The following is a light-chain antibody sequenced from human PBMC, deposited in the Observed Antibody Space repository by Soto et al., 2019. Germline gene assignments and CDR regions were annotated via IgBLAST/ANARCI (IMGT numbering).Light chain of an antibody. J-gene: IGKJ3*01. CDR2: TAS. CDR3: QQLNTYPTFA. V-gene: IGKV1-9*01. Sequence: DIQLTQSPSFLSASVGDRVTITCRASQDIYSYLAWYQQKPGKAPKLLIYTASTLHSGVPSRFSGSGSGTEFTLTISSLQPEDFATYYCQQLNTYPTFAFGPGTKVYIK. CDR1: QDIYSY.